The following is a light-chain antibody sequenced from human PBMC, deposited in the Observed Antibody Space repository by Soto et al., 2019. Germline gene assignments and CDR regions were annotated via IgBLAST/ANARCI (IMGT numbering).Light chain of an antibody. Sequence: QSALTQPASVSGSPVQSITISCTGSSSDVGAYRYVSWFQQHPGRAPKLIIYEVSNRPSGVSDRFSGSKSGNTASLTISGLKAEDEADYHCSSYTTTTARGFGGGTKLTVL. CDR3: SSYTTTTARG. CDR1: SSDVGAYRY. CDR2: EVS. V-gene: IGLV2-14*01. J-gene: IGLJ3*02.